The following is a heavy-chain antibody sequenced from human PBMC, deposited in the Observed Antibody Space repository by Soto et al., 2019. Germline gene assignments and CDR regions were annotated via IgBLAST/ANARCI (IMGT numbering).Heavy chain of an antibody. Sequence: GGSLRLSCAASGFTFSDYYMSWIRQAPGKGLEWVSYISSSGSTIYYADSVKGRFTISRDNPKNSLYLQMNSLRAEDTAVYYCARVESAVAGTFEDYWGQGTLVTVSS. J-gene: IGHJ4*02. CDR3: ARVESAVAGTFEDY. CDR2: ISSSGSTI. V-gene: IGHV3-11*01. D-gene: IGHD6-19*01. CDR1: GFTFSDYY.